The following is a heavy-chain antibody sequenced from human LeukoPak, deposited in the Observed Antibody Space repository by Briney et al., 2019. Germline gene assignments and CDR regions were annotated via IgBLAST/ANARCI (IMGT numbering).Heavy chain of an antibody. V-gene: IGHV1-69*13. CDR1: GGTFSNYA. J-gene: IGHJ4*02. Sequence: SVKVSCKASGGTFSNYAVNWVRQAPGQGLEWMGGIMPIVGTAHYAQKFQGRVTITADESTSTAYMQLSSLRSEDTAVYYCARGWIAETTVVTPYNYWGQGTLVTVSS. D-gene: IGHD4-23*01. CDR3: ARGWIAETTVVTPYNY. CDR2: IMPIVGTA.